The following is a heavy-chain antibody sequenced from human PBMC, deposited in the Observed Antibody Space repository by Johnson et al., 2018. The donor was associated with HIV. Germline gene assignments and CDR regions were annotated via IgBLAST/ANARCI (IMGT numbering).Heavy chain of an antibody. CDR3: ARVFYAIFGLGDAFDI. Sequence: VQLVESGGGVVQPGRSLRLSCAASRFTVSSYGMHWVRQAPGKGLEWVAVISYDGNKRYYADSVKGRFTISRDNAKNSLYLQMNSLRAEDTAVYYCARVFYAIFGLGDAFDIWGQGTMVTVSS. D-gene: IGHD3/OR15-3a*01. J-gene: IGHJ3*02. CDR1: RFTVSSYG. V-gene: IGHV3-30*03. CDR2: ISYDGNKR.